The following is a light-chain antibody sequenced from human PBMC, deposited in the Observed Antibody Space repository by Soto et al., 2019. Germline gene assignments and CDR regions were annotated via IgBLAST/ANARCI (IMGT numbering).Light chain of an antibody. CDR2: TAS. CDR1: QSIASH. J-gene: IGKJ4*01. V-gene: IGKV1-39*01. CDR3: QHSHSTPLT. Sequence: DIQMTQSPSSLSASAGDRVTITCRASQSIASHLNWYLQKPGKAPKLLIYTASTLQSGVPSRFSGSGSGTDFTLTISSLQPEDFATYSCQHSHSTPLTFGGGTKVEMK.